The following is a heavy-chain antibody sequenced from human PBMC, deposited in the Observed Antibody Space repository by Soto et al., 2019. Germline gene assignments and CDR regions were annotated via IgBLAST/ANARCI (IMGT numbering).Heavy chain of an antibody. CDR3: VAYTWGYVH. CDR2: TKNKANSYAI. V-gene: IGHV3-72*01. CDR1: GFTFSDHW. D-gene: IGHD5-12*01. Sequence: GGSLRLSCAPSGFTFSDHWMDWVRQAPGKGLEWVGRTKNKANSYAIDYAASVKGRFTISRDDSKNSLYLQMDSLKTEDTAVYYCVAYTWGYVHWGQGTLVTVSS. J-gene: IGHJ4*02.